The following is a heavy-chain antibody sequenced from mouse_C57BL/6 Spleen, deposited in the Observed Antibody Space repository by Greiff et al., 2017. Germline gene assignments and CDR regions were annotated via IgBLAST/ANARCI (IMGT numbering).Heavy chain of an antibody. J-gene: IGHJ1*03. CDR2: IYPRDGST. V-gene: IGHV1-85*01. CDR1: GYTFTSYD. CDR3: ARDYGSSTGYFDV. D-gene: IGHD1-1*01. Sequence: QVQLKESGPELVKPGASVKLSCKASGYTFTSYDINWVKQRPGQGLEWIGWIYPRDGSTKYNEKFKGKATLTVDTSSSTAYMEIHSLTSEDSAVYFCARDYGSSTGYFDVWGTGTTVTVSS.